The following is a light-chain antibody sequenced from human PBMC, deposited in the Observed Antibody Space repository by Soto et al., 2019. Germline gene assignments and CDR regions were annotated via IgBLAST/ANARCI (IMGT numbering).Light chain of an antibody. CDR3: NSCTDTTRLI. CDR1: SSDIGTYDH. Sequence: QSALTQPASVSGSPGQSITISCSGTSSDIGTYDHVAWFQQFPGKTPKLMIYEVSNRPSGISNRFSGSKSGNTASLTISGLQAEDEADYYCNSCTDTTRLIFGGGTKLTVL. J-gene: IGLJ2*01. CDR2: EVS. V-gene: IGLV2-14*01.